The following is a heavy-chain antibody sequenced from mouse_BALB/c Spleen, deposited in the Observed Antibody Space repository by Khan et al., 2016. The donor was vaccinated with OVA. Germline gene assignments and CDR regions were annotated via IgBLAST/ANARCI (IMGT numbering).Heavy chain of an antibody. CDR1: GYTFTDYS. V-gene: IGHV9-2-1*01. CDR3: ARDLLDAMDY. CDR2: INTETGEP. D-gene: IGHD2-1*01. J-gene: IGHJ4*01. Sequence: QIQLVQSGPELKKPGETVKISCKASGYTFTDYSMHWVKQAPGKGLKWMGWINTETGEPTYADDFKGRFAFSLETSASTAYLQINNLKNEDTATYCCARDLLDAMDYWGQGTSVTVSS.